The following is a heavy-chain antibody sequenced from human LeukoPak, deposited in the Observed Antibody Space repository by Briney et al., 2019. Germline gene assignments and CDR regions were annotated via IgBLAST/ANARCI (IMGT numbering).Heavy chain of an antibody. Sequence: GGSLRLSCAASGFTFSSYWMSRVRQAPGKGLEGVANIKQDGSEKYYVDSVKGRFTISRDNAKNSLYLQMNSLRAEDTAVYYCARSGYYYYYMDVWGKGTTVTVSS. CDR1: GFTFSSYW. CDR2: IKQDGSEK. V-gene: IGHV3-7*01. J-gene: IGHJ6*03. D-gene: IGHD7-27*01. CDR3: ARSGYYYYYMDV.